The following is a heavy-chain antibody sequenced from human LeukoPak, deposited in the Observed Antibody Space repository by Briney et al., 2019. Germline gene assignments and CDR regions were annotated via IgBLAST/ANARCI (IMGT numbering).Heavy chain of an antibody. CDR3: AREEPYSRKFDP. CDR1: GGTFSSYA. J-gene: IGHJ5*02. Sequence: SVKVSCKASGGTFSSYAISWVRQAPGQGLEWMGGIIPIFGTANYAQKFQGIGTITGYAFTSTAYMESRSLRSEATAVYYCAREEPYSRKFDPWGQGTLVTVSS. V-gene: IGHV1-69*01. D-gene: IGHD1-14*01. CDR2: IIPIFGTA.